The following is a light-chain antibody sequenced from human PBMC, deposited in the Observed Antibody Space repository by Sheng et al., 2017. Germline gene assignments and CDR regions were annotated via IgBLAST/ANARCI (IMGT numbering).Light chain of an antibody. CDR2: SAS. J-gene: IGKJ2*01. CDR3: QESFSTPFR. CDR1: QHIGYY. Sequence: DIQMTQSPSSLSASVGDSVTISCRAGQHIGYYLNWYQQRPGKAPKILIYSASKLQSGVPSRFSASGYGTDFTLAINSLQPEDFGTYYCQESFSTPFRFGLGTKRGDQT. V-gene: IGKV1-39*01.